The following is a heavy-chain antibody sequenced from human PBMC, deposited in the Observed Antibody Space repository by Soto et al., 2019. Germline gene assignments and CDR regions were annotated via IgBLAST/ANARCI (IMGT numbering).Heavy chain of an antibody. CDR2: INHSGST. Sequence: SETLSLTCAVYGGSFSGYYWSWIRQPPGKGLEWIGEINHSGSTNYNPSLKSRVTISVDTSKNQFSLKLSSVTAADTAVYYCARGRQYYGSGSYYFPHTATRLEYWGQGTLVTVSS. CDR1: GGSFSGYY. CDR3: ARGRQYYGSGSYYFPHTATRLEY. V-gene: IGHV4-34*01. J-gene: IGHJ4*02. D-gene: IGHD3-10*01.